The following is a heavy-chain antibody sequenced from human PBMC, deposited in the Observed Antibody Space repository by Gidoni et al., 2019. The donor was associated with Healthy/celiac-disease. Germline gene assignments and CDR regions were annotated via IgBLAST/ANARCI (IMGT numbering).Heavy chain of an antibody. CDR3: AEAEMATASFDY. V-gene: IGHV1-69*02. CDR2: IIPILGIA. CDR1: GGTFSSYT. Sequence: QVQLVQSGAEVKKPGSSVKVSCKASGGTFSSYTISWVRQAPGQGLEWMGRIIPILGIANYAQKFQGRVTITADKSTSTAYMELSSLRSEDTAVYYCAEAEMATASFDYWGQGTLVTVSS. D-gene: IGHD5-18*01. J-gene: IGHJ4*02.